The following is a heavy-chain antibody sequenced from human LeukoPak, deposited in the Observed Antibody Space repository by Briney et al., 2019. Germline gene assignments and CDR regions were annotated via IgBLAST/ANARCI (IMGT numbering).Heavy chain of an antibody. V-gene: IGHV7-4-1*02. CDR3: ARDFSYDYVWGTYYDY. J-gene: IGHJ4*02. CDR2: INTNTGNP. CDR1: GYIFTSYA. D-gene: IGHD3-16*01. Sequence: ASVKVSCKASGYIFTSYAMNWVRQAPGQGLEWTGWINTNTGNPTYAQDFTGRFVFSLDTPVSTAYLQISSLKAEDTAVYYCARDFSYDYVWGTYYDYWGQGTLVTVSS.